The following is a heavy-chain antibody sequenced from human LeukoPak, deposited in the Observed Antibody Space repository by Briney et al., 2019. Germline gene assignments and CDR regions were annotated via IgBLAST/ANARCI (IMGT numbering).Heavy chain of an antibody. Sequence: PSETLSLTCAVYGGSFSGYYWSWIRQPPGKGLEWIGEINHSGSTNYNPSLKSRVTISVDTSKNQFSLKLSSVTAADTAVYYCARGSIYYDFWSGYYLSHFDYWGQGTLVTVSS. CDR1: GGSFSGYY. CDR3: ARGSIYYDFWSGYYLSHFDY. V-gene: IGHV4-34*01. D-gene: IGHD3-3*01. J-gene: IGHJ4*02. CDR2: INHSGST.